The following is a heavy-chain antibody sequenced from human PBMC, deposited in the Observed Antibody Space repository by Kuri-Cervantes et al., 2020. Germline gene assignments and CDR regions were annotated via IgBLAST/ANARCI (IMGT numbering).Heavy chain of an antibody. CDR2: INSDGSST. CDR1: GFTFSSYW. Sequence: GESLKISCAASGFTFSSYWMHWVRQAPGKGLVWVSRINSDGSSTSYADSVKGRFTISRDNAKNTLYLQMNSLRAEDTAVYYCARAYYGSGSYYKGYGMDVWGQGTTVTVSS. D-gene: IGHD3-10*01. V-gene: IGHV3-74*01. CDR3: ARAYYGSGSYYKGYGMDV. J-gene: IGHJ6*02.